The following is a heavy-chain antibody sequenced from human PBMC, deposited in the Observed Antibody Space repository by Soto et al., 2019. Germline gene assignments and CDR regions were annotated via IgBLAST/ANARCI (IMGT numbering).Heavy chain of an antibody. CDR3: ARQRVIPATPTNWFDP. J-gene: IGHJ5*02. CDR1: GGSVSSRSYF. V-gene: IGHV4-39*01. CDR2: IYYNGST. Sequence: SETLSLTCTVSGGSVSSRSYFWGWIRQPLGKGLEWIGTIYYNGSTYYNPSLKGRVTLSVDTPKNQFSLKLTSVTASDTALYYCARQRVIPATPTNWFDPWGQGTLVTVSS. D-gene: IGHD2-15*01.